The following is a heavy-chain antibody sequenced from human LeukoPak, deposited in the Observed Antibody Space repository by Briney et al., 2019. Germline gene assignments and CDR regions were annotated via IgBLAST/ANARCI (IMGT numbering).Heavy chain of an antibody. Sequence: GGSPRLSCAASGFTFDDYAMHWVRQAPGKGLEWVSLISGDGGSTYYADSVKGRFTISRDNSKNSLYLQMNSLRTEDTALYYFAKGKSPHIVVVTAVDYWGQGTLVTVSS. V-gene: IGHV3-43*02. CDR1: GFTFDDYA. CDR2: ISGDGGST. D-gene: IGHD2-21*02. CDR3: AKGKSPHIVVVTAVDY. J-gene: IGHJ4*02.